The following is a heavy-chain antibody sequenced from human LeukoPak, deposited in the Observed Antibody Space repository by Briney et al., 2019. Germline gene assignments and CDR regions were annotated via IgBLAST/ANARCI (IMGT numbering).Heavy chain of an antibody. CDR1: GGSFSGYY. CDR2: INHSGST. V-gene: IGHV4-34*01. Sequence: SETLCLTCAVYGGSFSGYYWSWIRQPPGKGLEWIGEINHSGSTNYNPPLKSRVTISVDTSKNQFSLKLSSVTAADTAVYYCARRGSSWYGYFDYWGQGTLVTVSS. J-gene: IGHJ4*02. CDR3: ARRGSSWYGYFDY. D-gene: IGHD6-13*01.